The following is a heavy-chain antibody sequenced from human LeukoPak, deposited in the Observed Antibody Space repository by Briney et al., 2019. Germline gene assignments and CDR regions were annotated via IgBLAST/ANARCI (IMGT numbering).Heavy chain of an antibody. J-gene: IGHJ6*02. V-gene: IGHV3-30-3*01. CDR2: ISYDGSNK. CDR3: ARDQEGYSMDV. CDR1: GFTFSSYA. Sequence: GGSLRLFCAASGFTFSSYAMHWVRQAPGKGLEWVAVISYDGSNKYYADSVKGRFTISRDNSKNTLYLQMNSLRAEDTAVYYCARDQEGYSMDVWGQGTTVTVSS.